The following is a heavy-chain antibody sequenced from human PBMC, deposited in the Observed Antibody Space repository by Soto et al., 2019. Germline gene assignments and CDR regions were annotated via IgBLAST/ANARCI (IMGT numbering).Heavy chain of an antibody. Sequence: QVQLQESGPGLVKPSQTLSLTCTVSGGSISSGGYYWNWIRQHPRKVLERIGYIYYSGNTYYNPSLKSRVSISVDTSKNQFSLKLNSVTAADTAVYYCARSVFPWGQGTLVTVSS. V-gene: IGHV4-31*03. CDR2: IYYSGNT. CDR3: ARSVFP. CDR1: GGSISSGGYY. J-gene: IGHJ5*02.